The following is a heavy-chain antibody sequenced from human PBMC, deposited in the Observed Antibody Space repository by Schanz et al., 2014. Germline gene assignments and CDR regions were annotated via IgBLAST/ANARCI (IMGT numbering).Heavy chain of an antibody. J-gene: IGHJ6*03. CDR3: ARLGTGMAVAGSVIDSYYYYMDV. V-gene: IGHV1-46*01. CDR1: GYTFTSYD. D-gene: IGHD6-19*01. Sequence: VQLVQSGAEVKRPGASVRVSCKASGYTFTSYDFNWVRQAPGQGLEWMGIINPSGGSTRYGQKFQGRITVTTDTSTSTVYLELSSLRSDDTAVYYCARLGTGMAVAGSVIDSYYYYMDVWGEGTTVTVSS. CDR2: INPSGGST.